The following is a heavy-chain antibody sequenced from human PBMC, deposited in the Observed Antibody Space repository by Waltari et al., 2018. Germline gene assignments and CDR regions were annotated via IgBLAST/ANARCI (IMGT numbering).Heavy chain of an antibody. CDR2: IYYSGST. J-gene: IGHJ6*02. CDR1: GGSISSYY. CDR3: ARAHGPLSYYYYYGMDV. V-gene: IGHV4-59*01. Sequence: QVQLQESGPGLVKPSETLSLTCTVSGGSISSYYWRWIRQPPGKGLEWIGYIYYSGSTNYNPSLKSRVTISVDTSKNQFSLKLSSVTAADTAVYYCARAHGPLSYYYYYGMDVWGQGTTVTVSS.